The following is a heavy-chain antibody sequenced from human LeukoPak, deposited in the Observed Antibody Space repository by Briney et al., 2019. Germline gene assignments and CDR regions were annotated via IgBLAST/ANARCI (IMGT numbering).Heavy chain of an antibody. J-gene: IGHJ4*02. D-gene: IGHD3-22*01. Sequence: GASVKFSCKASGYTFTSYYMHWVRQAPGQGLEWMGIINPSGGSTSYAQKFQGRVTMTRDTSTSTVYMELSSLRSEDTAVYYCARDPPIQQDSSDSSGYYPRYYFDYWGQGTLVTVSS. CDR1: GYTFTSYY. CDR2: INPSGGST. V-gene: IGHV1-46*01. CDR3: ARDPPIQQDSSDSSGYYPRYYFDY.